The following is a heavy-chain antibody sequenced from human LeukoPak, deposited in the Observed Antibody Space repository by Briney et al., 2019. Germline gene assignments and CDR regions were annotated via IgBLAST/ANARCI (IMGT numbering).Heavy chain of an antibody. J-gene: IGHJ4*02. Sequence: AASVKVSCKASGGTFSSYAISWVRPAPGQGLEWMGGIIPIFGTANYAQKFQGRVTITTDESTSTAYMELSSLRSEDKAVYYCARCLGDMYYFDYWGQGTLVTVSS. D-gene: IGHD5/OR15-5a*01. CDR2: IIPIFGTA. CDR3: ARCLGDMYYFDY. V-gene: IGHV1-69*05. CDR1: GGTFSSYA.